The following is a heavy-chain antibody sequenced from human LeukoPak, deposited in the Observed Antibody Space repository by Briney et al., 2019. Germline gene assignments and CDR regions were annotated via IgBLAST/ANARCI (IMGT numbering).Heavy chain of an antibody. D-gene: IGHD3-22*01. CDR3: ARAYYYDTRRQV. CDR2: INHSGST. V-gene: IGHV4-34*01. Sequence: SETLSLTCAVYGGSFSGYYWSWIRQPPGKGLEWIGEINHSGSTNYNPSLKSRVTISVDTSKNQFSLKLSSVTAADTAVYYCARAYYYDTRRQVGGQGTLATVPS. J-gene: IGHJ4*02. CDR1: GGSFSGYY.